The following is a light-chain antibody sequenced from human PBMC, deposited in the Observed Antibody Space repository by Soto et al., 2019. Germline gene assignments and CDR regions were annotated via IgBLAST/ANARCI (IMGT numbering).Light chain of an antibody. CDR2: DAS. Sequence: DIQMTQSPSTLSPCVGDRVTITCRASRSISDWLAWYQQKPGKAPKLLIFDASNLKSGVPSRFSGSGSGTEFTLTINSMLPEDGATYYCLQYDSHSWTGGQGTRVELK. CDR3: LQYDSHSWT. V-gene: IGKV1-5*01. J-gene: IGKJ1*01. CDR1: RSISDW.